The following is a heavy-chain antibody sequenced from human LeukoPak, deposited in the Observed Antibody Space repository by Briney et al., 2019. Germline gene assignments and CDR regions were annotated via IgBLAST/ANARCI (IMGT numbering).Heavy chain of an antibody. J-gene: IGHJ4*02. CDR2: INHSGST. D-gene: IGHD3-9*01. CDR3: ARKYDILTGYYANFDY. V-gene: IGHV4-34*01. Sequence: PSETLFLTCAVYGGSFSGYYWSWIRQPPGKGLEWIGEINHSGSTNYNPSLKGRVTISVDTSKNQFSLKLSSVTAADTAVYYCARKYDILTGYYANFDYWGQGTLVTVSS. CDR1: GGSFSGYY.